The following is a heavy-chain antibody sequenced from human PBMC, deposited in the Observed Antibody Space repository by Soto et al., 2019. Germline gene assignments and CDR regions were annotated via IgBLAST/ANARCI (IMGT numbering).Heavy chain of an antibody. CDR3: ASVSYDFGNWFDP. CDR1: GYSISSGYY. D-gene: IGHD3-3*01. V-gene: IGHV4-38-2*01. J-gene: IGHJ5*02. CDR2: IYHSGST. Sequence: SETLSLTCAVSGYSISSGYYWGWIRQPPGKGLEWIGSIYHSGSTYYNPSLKSRVTISVDTSKNQFSLKLSSVTAADTAVYYCASVSYDFGNWFDPSGQGTLVTVYS.